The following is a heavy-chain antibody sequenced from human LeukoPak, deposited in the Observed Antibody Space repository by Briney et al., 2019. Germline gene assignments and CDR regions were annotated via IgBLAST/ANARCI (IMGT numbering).Heavy chain of an antibody. D-gene: IGHD3-9*01. Sequence: ASVKVSCKASGYTFSNDGLSWVRQAPGQGLEWMGWISAYSGNTNYAQKLQGRVTMTTDTSTSTAYMELRSLRSDDTAVYYCASARAGYFDWLLNYWGQGTLVTVSS. V-gene: IGHV1-18*01. J-gene: IGHJ4*02. CDR1: GYTFSNDG. CDR3: ASARAGYFDWLLNY. CDR2: ISAYSGNT.